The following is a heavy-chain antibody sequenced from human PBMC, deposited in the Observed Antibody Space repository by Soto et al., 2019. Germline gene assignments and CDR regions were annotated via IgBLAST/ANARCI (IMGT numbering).Heavy chain of an antibody. Sequence: XSVNVSCKASGYTFTRYAIHWVRQAPGQRLEWMGWINAGNGNTKYSQKFQGRVIITRDTSAGTAYMELRSLRSEDTAVYYCATPIVAFYRGQGTLVTVSS. V-gene: IGHV1-3*01. CDR3: ATPIVAFY. CDR1: GYTFTRYA. D-gene: IGHD5-12*01. J-gene: IGHJ4*02. CDR2: INAGNGNT.